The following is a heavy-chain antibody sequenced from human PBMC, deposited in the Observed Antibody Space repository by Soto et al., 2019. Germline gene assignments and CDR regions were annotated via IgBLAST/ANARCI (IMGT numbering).Heavy chain of an antibody. CDR3: ETFSIVGTVIFNH. D-gene: IGHD1-26*01. CDR2: INHSGNT. Sequence: PSETLSLTCGVYGDSFSDYYWAWVRQPPGKGLERIGEINHSGNTYFAPSFKSRLTMSIDTSRNHVSLHLTSVTAADTAVYYCETFSIVGTVIFNHWGQGTQVTVSS. J-gene: IGHJ4*02. CDR1: GDSFSDYY. V-gene: IGHV4-34*01.